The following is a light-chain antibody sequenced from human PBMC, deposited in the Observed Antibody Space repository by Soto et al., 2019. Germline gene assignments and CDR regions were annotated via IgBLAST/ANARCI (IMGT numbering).Light chain of an antibody. Sequence: DIQMTQSPSTLSASVGDRVTITCRASQSISNWLAWYQQKPGNAPELLISDASNLVSGVPSRFSGSGSGTEFTLTISSLQPDDFATYYCQQYNTYSPWTFGQGTKVDIK. J-gene: IGKJ1*01. V-gene: IGKV1-5*01. CDR2: DAS. CDR1: QSISNW. CDR3: QQYNTYSPWT.